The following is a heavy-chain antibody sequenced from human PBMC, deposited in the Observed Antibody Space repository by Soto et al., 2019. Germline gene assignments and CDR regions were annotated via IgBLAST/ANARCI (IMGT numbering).Heavy chain of an antibody. Sequence: PSETLSLTCAVSGSSMSSGYWWGWIRQPPGKGLEWIGYIYNSGSTYYNPSLKSRVTMSVDTSKNQFTLKLSSVTAVDTAVYFWGRFGSSPPGNNWSDPGGKEPLFTFP. J-gene: IGHJ5*02. CDR3: GRFGSSPPGNNWSDP. CDR1: GSSMSSGYW. CDR2: IYNSGST. D-gene: IGHD2-2*01. V-gene: IGHV4-28*01.